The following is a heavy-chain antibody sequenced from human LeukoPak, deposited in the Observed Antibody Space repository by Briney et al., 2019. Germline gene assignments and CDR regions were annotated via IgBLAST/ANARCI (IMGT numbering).Heavy chain of an antibody. D-gene: IGHD2-15*01. V-gene: IGHV4-59*01. CDR2: IYYSGST. Sequence: PSETLSLTCTVSGGSISSYYWSWIRQPPGKGLEWIGYIYYSGSTNYNPSLKSRVTISVDTSKNQFSLKLSSVTAADTAVYYCARVASGRGYFDYWGQGTLVTVSS. CDR1: GGSISSYY. CDR3: ARVASGRGYFDY. J-gene: IGHJ4*02.